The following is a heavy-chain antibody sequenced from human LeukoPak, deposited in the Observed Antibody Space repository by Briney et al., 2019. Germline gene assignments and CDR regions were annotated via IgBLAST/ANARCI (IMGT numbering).Heavy chain of an antibody. Sequence: ASVTLSCKASGYTFTSYYMHWVRHPPGQGLEWVGIINPSGGSTSYAQKFRGRFTMTRDTSTSTVYMERSSLRSEDTAVYYCARDGDYKSEYYFDYWGQGTLVTVSS. CDR3: ARDGDYKSEYYFDY. CDR1: GYTFTSYY. D-gene: IGHD4-17*01. CDR2: INPSGGST. V-gene: IGHV1-46*01. J-gene: IGHJ4*02.